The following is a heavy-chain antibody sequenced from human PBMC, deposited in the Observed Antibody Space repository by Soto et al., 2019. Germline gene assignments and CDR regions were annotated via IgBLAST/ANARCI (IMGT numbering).Heavy chain of an antibody. D-gene: IGHD5-12*01. V-gene: IGHV1-69*15. J-gene: IGHJ5*02. CDR1: GGTFSNYA. CDR2: IIPIFATT. CDR3: AKDGGADGYFGNWLDP. Sequence: QVHLVQSGAEVKKPGSSVNVSCKASGGTFSNYAITWVRQSPGQGLEWVGRIIPIFATTNAAQKFQGRVTITEDDSTTTDSMELSGLRSDDTAVYYCAKDGGADGYFGNWLDPWGQGTLVTVSS.